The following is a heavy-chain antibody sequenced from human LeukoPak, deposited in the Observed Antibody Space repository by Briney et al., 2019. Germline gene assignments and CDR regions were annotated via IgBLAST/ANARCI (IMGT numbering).Heavy chain of an antibody. J-gene: IGHJ6*04. D-gene: IGHD6-25*01. CDR2: ISSSGSTI. CDR3: ARDGTPIHSSGWVYMDV. V-gene: IGHV3-48*04. Sequence: GGSLRLSCAASGFTFSSYSMNWVRQAPGKGLEWVSYISSSGSTIYYADSMKGRFTISRDNAKNSLYLQMNSLRAEDTAVYYCARDGTPIHSSGWVYMDVWGKGTTVTISS. CDR1: GFTFSSYS.